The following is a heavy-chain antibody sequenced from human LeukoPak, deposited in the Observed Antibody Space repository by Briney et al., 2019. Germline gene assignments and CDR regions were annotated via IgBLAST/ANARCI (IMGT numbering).Heavy chain of an antibody. V-gene: IGHV4-4*07. CDR1: GVSISSYY. D-gene: IGHD5/OR15-5a*01. J-gene: IGHJ4*02. CDR2: VYTSGSA. CDR3: ARGSVGFDY. Sequence: SETLSLTCSVSGVSISSYYWCWIRQPPGKGLEWIGRVYTSGSASYNPSLKSRVTMSVDTSKKQFSLKLSSVTAADTAVYYCARGSVGFDYWGQGTLVTVSS.